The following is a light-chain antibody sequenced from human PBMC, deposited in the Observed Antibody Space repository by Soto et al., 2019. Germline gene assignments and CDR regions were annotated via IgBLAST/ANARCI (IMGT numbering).Light chain of an antibody. CDR2: DVY. J-gene: IGLJ2*01. V-gene: IGLV2-14*01. CDR3: SSRPSSDTHVL. Sequence: QSVLTQPASVSGSPGQSITISCTGTGSDIGYYDSVSWYQRHPDKAPKLIIYDVYSRPSGVSNRFSGSKSGYTASLTISGLQPEDEADYYCSSRPSSDTHVLFGGGTKLTVL. CDR1: GSDIGYYDS.